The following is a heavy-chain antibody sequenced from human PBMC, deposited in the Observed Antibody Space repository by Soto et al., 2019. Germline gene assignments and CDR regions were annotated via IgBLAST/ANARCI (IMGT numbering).Heavy chain of an antibody. V-gene: IGHV4-31*03. Sequence: QVQLQESGPGLVKPSQTLSLTCTVSGGSISSGGYYWSWIRQHPGKGLEWIGYIYYSGSTYYNPSLKSRVTISVDTSKNQFSLKLSSVTAADTAVYYCARDLRFQGSTSCWFDPWGQGTLVTVSS. D-gene: IGHD2-2*01. CDR1: GGSISSGGYY. J-gene: IGHJ5*02. CDR2: IYYSGST. CDR3: ARDLRFQGSTSCWFDP.